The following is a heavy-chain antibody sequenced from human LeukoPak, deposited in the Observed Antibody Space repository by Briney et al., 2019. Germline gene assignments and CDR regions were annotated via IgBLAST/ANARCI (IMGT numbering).Heavy chain of an antibody. CDR1: RFTFSSYD. V-gene: IGHV3-23*01. CDR2: ISGSGGST. Sequence: GGSLRLLCAASRFTFSSYDMSWVPQAPGKGREGVSAISGSGGSTYYADSVKGRVTISRDNSKNTLYLQMNSLRAEDSAVYYCAKVGNGWYSGAFDYWGQGTLVTVSS. J-gene: IGHJ4*02. D-gene: IGHD6-19*01. CDR3: AKVGNGWYSGAFDY.